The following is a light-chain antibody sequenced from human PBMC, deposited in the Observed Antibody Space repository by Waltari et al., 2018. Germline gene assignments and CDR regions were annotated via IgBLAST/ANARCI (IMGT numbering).Light chain of an antibody. V-gene: IGLV2-14*01. Sequence: QSALTQPASVSGSPGQSITISCTGTSSDLGSYNFVSCYQQQPPKAPRPTMYEFNSRPSGVSIRFSGSKPGTAASLTISDLQGEDEADYYCSAYTTGRNIVFGGGTKLTVL. CDR2: EFN. CDR1: SSDLGSYNF. J-gene: IGLJ2*01. CDR3: SAYTTGRNIV.